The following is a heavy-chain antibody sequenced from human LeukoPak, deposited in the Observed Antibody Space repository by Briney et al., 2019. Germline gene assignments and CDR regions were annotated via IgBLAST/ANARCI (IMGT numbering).Heavy chain of an antibody. CDR1: GFTFSTYS. J-gene: IGHJ4*02. CDR3: ASGSYFFDY. Sequence: GGSLRLSCAASGFTFSTYSMNWVRQAPGKGLEWVSYISSSSSTTYYADSVKGRFTISRDNAKNSLYLLVNSLRADDTAVYYCASGSYFFDYWGQGTLVTVSS. D-gene: IGHD1-26*01. CDR2: ISSSSSTT. V-gene: IGHV3-48*01.